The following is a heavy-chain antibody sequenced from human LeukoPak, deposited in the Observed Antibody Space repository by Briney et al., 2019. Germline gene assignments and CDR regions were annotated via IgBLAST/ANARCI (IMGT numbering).Heavy chain of an antibody. Sequence: PGGSLRLSCAVSGITLSNYGMSWVRQAPGKGLEWVAGISGSGGRTNYADSVKGRFTVSRDNSKNTLYLQLNNLRAEDSAVYYCAKDATPGKGIWDYFGNWGQGTLVTVSS. J-gene: IGHJ4*02. V-gene: IGHV3-23*01. CDR3: AKDATPGKGIWDYFGN. D-gene: IGHD3-16*01. CDR1: GITLSNYG. CDR2: ISGSGGRT.